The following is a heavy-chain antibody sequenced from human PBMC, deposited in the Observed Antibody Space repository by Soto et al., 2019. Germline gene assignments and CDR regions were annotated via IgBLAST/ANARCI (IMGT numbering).Heavy chain of an antibody. D-gene: IGHD3-22*01. CDR3: ARVRSALTMTGAFDM. Sequence: QVQLVESGGGLVKPGGSLRLSCAASGFTFSDYYMSWIRQAPGKGLEWFSYISSSANTLFYADSVKGRFTISRDNARNSLYLQMNSLRAGDTAVYYCARVRSALTMTGAFDMWGQGTLVTVSS. CDR1: GFTFSDYY. CDR2: ISSSANTL. V-gene: IGHV3-11*01. J-gene: IGHJ3*02.